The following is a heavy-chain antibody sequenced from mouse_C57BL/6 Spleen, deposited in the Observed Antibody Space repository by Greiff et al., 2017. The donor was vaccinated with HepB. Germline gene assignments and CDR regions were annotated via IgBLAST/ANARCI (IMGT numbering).Heavy chain of an antibody. CDR3: ARRELTGTSPSFYWYYDV. V-gene: IGHV1-69*01. CDR2: IDPSDSYT. D-gene: IGHD4-1*01. Sequence: QVHVKQPGAELVMPGASVKLSCKASGYTFTSYWMHWVKQRPGQGLEWIGEIDPSDSYTNYNQKFKGKSTLTVDKSSSTAYMQLSSLTSEDSAVYYCARRELTGTSPSFYWYYDVWGTGTTVIVPS. CDR1: GYTFTSYW. J-gene: IGHJ1*03.